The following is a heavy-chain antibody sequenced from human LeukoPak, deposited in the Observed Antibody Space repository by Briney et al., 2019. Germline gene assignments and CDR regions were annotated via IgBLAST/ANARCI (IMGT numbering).Heavy chain of an antibody. CDR3: ANDWFHGAYYYDSSGYYPGY. CDR1: GFTFDDYA. V-gene: IGHV3-9*01. Sequence: PGRSLRLSCAASGFTFDDYAMHWVRQAPGKGLEWVSGISWNSGSIGYADSVKGRFTISRDNSKNTLYLQMNSLRAEDTAVYYCANDWFHGAYYYDSSGYYPGYWGQGTLVTVSS. J-gene: IGHJ4*02. D-gene: IGHD3-22*01. CDR2: ISWNSGSI.